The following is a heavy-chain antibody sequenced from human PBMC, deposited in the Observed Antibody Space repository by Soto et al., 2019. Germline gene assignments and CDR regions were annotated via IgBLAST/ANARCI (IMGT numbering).Heavy chain of an antibody. D-gene: IGHD2-15*01. CDR2: IYHSGST. Sequence: QLQLQESGSGLVKPSQTLSLTCAVSGGSISSGGYSWSWLRQPPGKGLEWIGYIYHSGSTYYNPSLMSRVTISVDRSKNQFSLQLSSVPAADTAVYYCARGQVVAAQHWGQGTLVTVSS. V-gene: IGHV4-30-2*01. CDR1: GGSISSGGYS. CDR3: ARGQVVAAQH. J-gene: IGHJ4*02.